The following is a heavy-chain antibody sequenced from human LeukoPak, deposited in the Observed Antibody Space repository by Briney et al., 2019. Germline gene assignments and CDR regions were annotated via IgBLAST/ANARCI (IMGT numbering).Heavy chain of an antibody. CDR1: GFTFNTFN. CDR3: ARGHYDVLAASYKWAPDY. Sequence: GGSLRLSCAASGFTFNTFNMNWVRQAPGKGLEWVSSITSGGDYIYYADSVKGRFTTSRDNAKNSLSLQLNSLRVEDTAVYYCARGHYDVLAASYKWAPDYWGQGTLVTVSS. J-gene: IGHJ4*02. V-gene: IGHV3-21*01. CDR2: ITSGGDYI. D-gene: IGHD3-9*01.